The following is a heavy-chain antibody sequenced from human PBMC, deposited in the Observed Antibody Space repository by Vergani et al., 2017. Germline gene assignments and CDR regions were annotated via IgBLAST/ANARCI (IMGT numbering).Heavy chain of an antibody. CDR1: GGSISSHY. D-gene: IGHD3-22*01. Sequence: QVQLQESGPGLVKPSETLSLTCTVSGGSISSHYWSWIRQPPGKGLEWIGYIYYSGSTNYNPSLKSRVTISVDTSKNQFSLKLSSVTAADTAVYYCARSYYYDSLDAFDIWGQGTMVTVSS. V-gene: IGHV4-59*11. CDR2: IYYSGST. J-gene: IGHJ3*02. CDR3: ARSYYYDSLDAFDI.